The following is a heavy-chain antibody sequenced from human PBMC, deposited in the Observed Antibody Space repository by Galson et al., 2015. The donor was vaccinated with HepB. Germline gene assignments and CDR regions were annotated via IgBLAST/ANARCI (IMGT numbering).Heavy chain of an antibody. Sequence: SLRLSCAASGFTFSSYGMHWVRQAPGKGLEWVAVIWYDGSNKYYADSVKGRFTISRDNSKNTLYLQMNSLRAEDTAVYYCARDSAVGATTQGDDAFDIWGQRTMVTVSS. CDR3: ARDSAVGATTQGDDAFDI. D-gene: IGHD1-26*01. CDR2: IWYDGSNK. V-gene: IGHV3-33*01. CDR1: GFTFSSYG. J-gene: IGHJ3*02.